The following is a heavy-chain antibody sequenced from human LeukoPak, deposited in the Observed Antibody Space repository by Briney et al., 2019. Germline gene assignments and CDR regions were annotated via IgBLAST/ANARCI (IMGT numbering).Heavy chain of an antibody. J-gene: IGHJ4*02. CDR3: ARDSTTLIATTGHY. CDR2: VSGSGTYI. D-gene: IGHD6-13*01. V-gene: IGHV3-21*06. Sequence: GGSLRLSCAASGFTFSNYTMNWVRQAPGKGLEWVSSVSGSGTYIYYTDSVKGRFTISRDNAKNSLYLQMNSLRVEDTAVYYCARDSTTLIATTGHYWGQGTLVTVSS. CDR1: GFTFSNYT.